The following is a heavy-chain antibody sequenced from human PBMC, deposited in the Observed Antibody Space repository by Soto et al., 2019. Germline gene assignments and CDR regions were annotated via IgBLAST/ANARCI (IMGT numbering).Heavy chain of an antibody. CDR2: ISGSGGST. D-gene: IGHD2-15*01. Sequence: GGSLRLSCAASGFTFSSYAMSWVRQAPGKGLEWVSAISGSGGSTYYADSVRGRFTISRDNSKNTLYLQMNSLRAEDTAVYYCARNAPGEEAATLFDYWGQGTLVTVSS. V-gene: IGHV3-23*01. CDR1: GFTFSSYA. CDR3: ARNAPGEEAATLFDY. J-gene: IGHJ4*02.